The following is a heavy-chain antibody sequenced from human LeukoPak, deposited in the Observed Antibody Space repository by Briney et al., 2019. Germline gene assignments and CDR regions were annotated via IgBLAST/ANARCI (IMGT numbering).Heavy chain of an antibody. Sequence: ASAKVSCKASGYTFTNYGISWVRQAPGQGLEWMGWISAYNGNTNYAQKLQGRVTMTTDTSTSTAYMELRSLRSDDTAVYYCARDRVLGFGYSGYDPGLSWGQGTLVTVSS. V-gene: IGHV1-18*01. CDR3: ARDRVLGFGYSGYDPGLS. CDR1: GYTFTNYG. D-gene: IGHD5-12*01. J-gene: IGHJ5*02. CDR2: ISAYNGNT.